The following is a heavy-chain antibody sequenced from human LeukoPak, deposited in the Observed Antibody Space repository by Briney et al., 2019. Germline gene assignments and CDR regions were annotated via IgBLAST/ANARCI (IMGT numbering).Heavy chain of an antibody. Sequence: SETLSLTCTVSGGSISSGDYYWSWIRQPPGKGLDWIGYIYYSGSTYYNPSLKSRVTISVDTSKNQFSLKLSSVTAADTAVYYCARHRSIAARLHHFDYWGQGTLVTVSS. CDR3: ARHRSIAARLHHFDY. V-gene: IGHV4-30-4*01. D-gene: IGHD6-6*01. J-gene: IGHJ4*02. CDR2: IYYSGST. CDR1: GGSISSGDYY.